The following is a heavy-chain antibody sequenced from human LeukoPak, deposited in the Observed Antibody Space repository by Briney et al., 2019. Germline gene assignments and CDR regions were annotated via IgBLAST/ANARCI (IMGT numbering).Heavy chain of an antibody. Sequence: GRSLRLSCAASGFTFSSYAMHWVRQAPGKGLEWVVVISYDGSNKYYADSVKGRFTISRDNSKNTLYLQMNSLRAEDTAVYYCARVRGKGHMVRAHAFDIWGQGTMVTVSS. D-gene: IGHD3-10*01. CDR2: ISYDGSNK. CDR1: GFTFSSYA. V-gene: IGHV3-30-3*01. CDR3: ARVRGKGHMVRAHAFDI. J-gene: IGHJ3*02.